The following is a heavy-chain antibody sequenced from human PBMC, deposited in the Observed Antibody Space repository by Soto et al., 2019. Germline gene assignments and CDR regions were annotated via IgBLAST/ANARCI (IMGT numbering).Heavy chain of an antibody. CDR2: FDPEDGET. CDR1: GYTLTELS. Sequence: ASVKVSCKVSGYTLTELSMHWVRQAPGKGLEWMGGFDPEDGETIYAQKFQGRVTMTEDTSTDTADMELSSLRSEDTAVYYCATGLTYYYDSSGYLPDYWGQGTLVTVSS. J-gene: IGHJ4*02. V-gene: IGHV1-24*01. D-gene: IGHD3-22*01. CDR3: ATGLTYYYDSSGYLPDY.